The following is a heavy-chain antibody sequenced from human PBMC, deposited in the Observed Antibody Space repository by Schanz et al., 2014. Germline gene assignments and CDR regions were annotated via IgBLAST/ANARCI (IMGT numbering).Heavy chain of an antibody. CDR2: ISAYNGNT. J-gene: IGHJ4*02. D-gene: IGHD3-10*01. CDR3: ARGSPENMIRGELDY. Sequence: QVQLVQSGAEVRKPGASVKVSCKASGYTFTSYGINWVRQAPGQGLEWMGWISAYNGNTNYAQKLQDRVTMTTDTSTSTAYMELRSLRSDDTAVYYCARGSPENMIRGELDYWGQGTLVTVSS. CDR1: GYTFTSYG. V-gene: IGHV1-18*01.